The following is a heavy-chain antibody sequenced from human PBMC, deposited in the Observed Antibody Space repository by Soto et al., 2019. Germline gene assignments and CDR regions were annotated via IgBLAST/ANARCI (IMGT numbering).Heavy chain of an antibody. CDR3: ARDQLVSGKYYYYGMDV. CDR1: GGSISSYY. J-gene: IGHJ6*02. D-gene: IGHD3-10*01. Sequence: SETLSLTCTVSGGSISSYYWIWIRQPPGKGLEWIGYIYYSGSTNYNPSLKSRVTISVDTSKNQFSLKLSSVTAADTAVYYCARDQLVSGKYYYYGMDVWGQGTTVTVSS. CDR2: IYYSGST. V-gene: IGHV4-59*01.